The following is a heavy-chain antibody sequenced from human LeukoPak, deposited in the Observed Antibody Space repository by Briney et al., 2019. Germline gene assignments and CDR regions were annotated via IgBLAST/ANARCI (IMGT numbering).Heavy chain of an antibody. J-gene: IGHJ6*02. V-gene: IGHV1-69*04. CDR3: ARLEDRAIPYYYGMDV. CDR2: IIPILGIA. Sequence: SVKVSCKASGGTFSSYAISWVRQAPGQGLEWMGRIIPILGIANYAQKFQGRVTITADKSTSTAYMELSSLKASDTAMYYCARLEDRAIPYYYGMDVWGQGTTVTVSS. CDR1: GGTFSSYA.